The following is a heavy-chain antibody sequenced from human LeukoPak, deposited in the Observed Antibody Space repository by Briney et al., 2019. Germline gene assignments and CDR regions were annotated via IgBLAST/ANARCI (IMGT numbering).Heavy chain of an antibody. Sequence: GRSLRLSCAASGFTFDDYAMHWVRQAPGKGLEWVSGISWNSGSIGYADSVKGRFTISRDNAKNSLYLQMNSLRAEDMALYYCANDLRSSSWDAFDIWGQGTMVTVSS. CDR2: ISWNSGSI. CDR3: ANDLRSSSWDAFDI. CDR1: GFTFDDYA. D-gene: IGHD6-13*01. V-gene: IGHV3-9*03. J-gene: IGHJ3*02.